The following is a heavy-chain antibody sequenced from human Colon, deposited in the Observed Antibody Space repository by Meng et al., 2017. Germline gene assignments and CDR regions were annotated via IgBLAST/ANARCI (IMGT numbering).Heavy chain of an antibody. V-gene: IGHV3-48*03. D-gene: IGHD1-1*01. CDR3: ARVYSSTTGKGMDV. CDR1: GFTFGSYE. Sequence: GGSLRLPCAASGFTFGSYEMNWVRQAPGKGLEWVSYISSGSTKYYADSVKGRITISRDNAKMSLYLAMISLRAEDTAAYYCARVYSSTTGKGMDVWGQGTTVTVSS. J-gene: IGHJ6*02. CDR2: ISSGSTK.